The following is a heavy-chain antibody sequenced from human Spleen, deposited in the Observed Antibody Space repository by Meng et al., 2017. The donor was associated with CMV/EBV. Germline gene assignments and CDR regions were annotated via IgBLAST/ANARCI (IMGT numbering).Heavy chain of an antibody. J-gene: IGHJ5*02. CDR1: GFTFSNAW. CDR3: TTGRTFYDRSGYYYRRWFDP. V-gene: IGHV3-15*01. Sequence: GGSLRLSCAASGFTFSNAWMSWVRQAPGKGLEWVGHIKSKTDGGTTDYAAPVKGRCTISRDDSKNTLYLQMNSLKTEDTAVYYCTTGRTFYDRSGYYYRRWFDPWGQGTLVTVSS. CDR2: IKSKTDGGTT. D-gene: IGHD3-22*01.